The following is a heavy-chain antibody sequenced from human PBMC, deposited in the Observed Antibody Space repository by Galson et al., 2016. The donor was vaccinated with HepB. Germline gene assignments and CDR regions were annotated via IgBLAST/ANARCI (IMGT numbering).Heavy chain of an antibody. V-gene: IGHV3-21*06. Sequence: SLRLSCAAFGSTFNSYAMHWVRQAPGKGLEWVSSISGSSSQKYYADSVKGRFTISRDNAKNSVFLQMDSLRAEDTAIYYCASPDLALTGTGEQYFQHWGQGTLVSVSS. CDR1: GSTFNSYA. J-gene: IGHJ1*01. D-gene: IGHD6-19*01. CDR3: ASPDLALTGTGEQYFQH. CDR2: ISGSSSQK.